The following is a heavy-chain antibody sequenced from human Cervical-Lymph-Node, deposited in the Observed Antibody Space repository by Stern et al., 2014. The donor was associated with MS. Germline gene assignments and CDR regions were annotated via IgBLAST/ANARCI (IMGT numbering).Heavy chain of an antibody. CDR3: AKHRGGFLNDAFDI. V-gene: IGHV3-23*04. CDR2: ISGNGGST. J-gene: IGHJ3*02. Sequence: EVQLVESGGGVVQPGGSLRLSCVASGFTFSTYAMSWVRQAPGKGLECVSPISGNGGSTYYANSVKGRFTISRDNSKNTLYLQMNSLRAEDTAVYYCAKHRGGFLNDAFDIWGQGTMVTVSS. CDR1: GFTFSTYA. D-gene: IGHD3-10*01.